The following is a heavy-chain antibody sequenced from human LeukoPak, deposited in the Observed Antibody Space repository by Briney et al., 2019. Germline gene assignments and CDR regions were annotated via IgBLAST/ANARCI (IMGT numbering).Heavy chain of an antibody. J-gene: IGHJ3*02. CDR3: ARDDYGGNSGDAFDI. V-gene: IGHV4-38-2*02. D-gene: IGHD4-23*01. Sequence: SETLSLTCTVSGYSISSGYYWGWIRQPPGKGLEWIGSIYHSGSTYYNPSLKSRVTISVDTSKNQFSLKLSSVTAADTAVYYCARDDYGGNSGDAFDIWGQGTMVTVSS. CDR2: IYHSGST. CDR1: GYSISSGYY.